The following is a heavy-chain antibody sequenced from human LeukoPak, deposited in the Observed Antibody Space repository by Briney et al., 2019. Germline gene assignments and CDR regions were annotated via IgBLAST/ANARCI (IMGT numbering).Heavy chain of an antibody. V-gene: IGHV3-74*01. D-gene: IGHD5-18*01. CDR2: INSDGSST. Sequence: GGSLRLSCAASGFTFSSYWMHWVRQAPGKGLVWVSRINSDGSSTSYADSVKGRFTISRNNAKNTLYLQMNSLRAEDTAVYYCARDFPYSYGVFDYWGQGTLVTVSS. CDR1: GFTFSSYW. J-gene: IGHJ4*02. CDR3: ARDFPYSYGVFDY.